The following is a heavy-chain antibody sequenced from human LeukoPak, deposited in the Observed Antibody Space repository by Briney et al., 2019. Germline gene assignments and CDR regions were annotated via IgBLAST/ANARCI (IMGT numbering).Heavy chain of an antibody. D-gene: IGHD6-13*01. CDR3: ARRASSWYSAYYFDY. J-gene: IGHJ4*02. Sequence: KSSETLSLTCTVSGGSISSSSYYWGWIRQPPGKGLEWIGSIYYSGSTYYNPSLKSRVTISVDTSKNQFSLKLSSVTAADTAVYYCARRASSWYSAYYFDYWGQGTLVTVSS. CDR2: IYYSGST. CDR1: GGSISSSSYY. V-gene: IGHV4-39*01.